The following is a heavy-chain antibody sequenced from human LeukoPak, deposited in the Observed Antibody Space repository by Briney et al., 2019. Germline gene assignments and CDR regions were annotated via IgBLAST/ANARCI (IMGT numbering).Heavy chain of an antibody. CDR2: IYPGDSET. Sequence: GESLKISCKGSGYSFSSYWIGWVRQMPGKGLEWMGIIYPGDSETKYSPSLQGQVTISSDKSFSTAYLQLSSLKASDTAMYYCARSYCSSSSCYNGFDYWGQGTLVTVSS. D-gene: IGHD2-2*01. V-gene: IGHV5-51*01. J-gene: IGHJ5*01. CDR3: ARSYCSSSSCYNGFDY. CDR1: GYSFSSYW.